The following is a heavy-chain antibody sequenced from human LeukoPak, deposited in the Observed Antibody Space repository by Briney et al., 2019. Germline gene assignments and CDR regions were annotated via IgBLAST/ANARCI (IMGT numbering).Heavy chain of an antibody. J-gene: IGHJ4*02. Sequence: GGSLRLSCAASGFTFSSYAMSWVRQAPGKGLEWVSSISSSSSYIYYADSVKGRFTISRDNAKNSLYLQMNSLRAEDTAVYYCARGGIVGATGWVFDYWGQGTLVTVSS. CDR2: ISSSSSYI. CDR1: GFTFSSYA. CDR3: ARGGIVGATGWVFDY. D-gene: IGHD1-26*01. V-gene: IGHV3-21*01.